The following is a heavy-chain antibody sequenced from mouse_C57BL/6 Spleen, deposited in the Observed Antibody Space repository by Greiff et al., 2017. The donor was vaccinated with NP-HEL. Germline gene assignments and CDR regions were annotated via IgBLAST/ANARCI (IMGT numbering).Heavy chain of an antibody. V-gene: IGHV1-82*01. CDR3: ARSHMDY. CDR1: GYAFSSSW. Sequence: QVQLQQSGPELVKPGASVKISCKASGYAFSSSWMNWVKQRPGKGLEWIGRIYPGDGDTNYNGKFKGTATLTADKSSSTAYMQLSSLTSEDSAVYFCARSHMDYWGQGTSVTVSS. CDR2: IYPGDGDT. J-gene: IGHJ4*01.